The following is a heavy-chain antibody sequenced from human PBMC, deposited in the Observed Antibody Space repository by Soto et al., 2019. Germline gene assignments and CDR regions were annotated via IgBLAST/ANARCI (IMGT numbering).Heavy chain of an antibody. V-gene: IGHV4-31*03. CDR2: IYYSGTT. CDR3: EKVTRFCRSNGCFPSSFAP. Sequence: PSETLSLTCNVSGVSINSASYYWSWLRQHPGKGLEWFAHIYYSGTTYYNPSLKSRVAISLDTSKSQFSLKLTSVTAADTAVYYCEKVTRFCRSNGCFPSSFAPWGQRTLVTVSS. J-gene: IGHJ5*02. D-gene: IGHD2-2*01. CDR1: GVSINSASYY.